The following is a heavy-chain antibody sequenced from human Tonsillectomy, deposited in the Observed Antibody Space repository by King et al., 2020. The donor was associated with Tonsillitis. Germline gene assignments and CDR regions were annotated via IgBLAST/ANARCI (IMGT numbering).Heavy chain of an antibody. D-gene: IGHD3/OR15-3a*01. CDR2: ISYDGTQQ. CDR1: GFTLSSHG. Sequence: VQLVESGGGVVQPGRSLRLSCAASGFTLSSHGMHWVRQAPGKGLEWVAVISYDGTQQFYADSVKGRFTISRDNSRDTVYLEMNSLRTEDTAIYYCATWTPATADLDYWGQGTLVTVSS. CDR3: ATWTPATADLDY. V-gene: IGHV3-30*19. J-gene: IGHJ4*02.